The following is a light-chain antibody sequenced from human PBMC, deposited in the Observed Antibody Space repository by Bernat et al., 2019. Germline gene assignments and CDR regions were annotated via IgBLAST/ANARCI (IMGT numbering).Light chain of an antibody. CDR1: TSDVGGYNY. V-gene: IGLV2-14*03. J-gene: IGLJ1*01. CDR3: ISYTSISTYV. CDR2: DVT. Sequence: QSALTQPASVSGSPGQSITISCTGTTSDVGGYNYVSWYQQHPGKAPKLMIIDVTTRPSGVSNRFSGSKSGNTASLTISGLQAEDEADYYCISYTSISTYVFGTGTKSPS.